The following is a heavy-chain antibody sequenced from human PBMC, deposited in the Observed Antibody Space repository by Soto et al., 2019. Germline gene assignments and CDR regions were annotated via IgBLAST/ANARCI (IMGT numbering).Heavy chain of an antibody. V-gene: IGHV3-30*18. CDR1: GFTFSSYG. Sequence: QVQLVESGGGVVQPGRSLRLSCAASGFTFSSYGMHWVRQAPGKGLEWVAVISYDGSNKYYADSVKGRFTISRDNSKNTLYLQMNSLRSEAKAVYYCAKDRYYDFWSGYQDDAFDIWGQGTMVTVSS. CDR3: AKDRYYDFWSGYQDDAFDI. CDR2: ISYDGSNK. D-gene: IGHD3-3*01. J-gene: IGHJ3*02.